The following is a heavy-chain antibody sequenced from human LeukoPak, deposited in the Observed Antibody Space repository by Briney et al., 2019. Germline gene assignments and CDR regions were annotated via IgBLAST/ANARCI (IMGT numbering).Heavy chain of an antibody. J-gene: IGHJ5*02. V-gene: IGHV4-59*01. D-gene: IGHD6-19*01. CDR2: IYYSGST. CDR3: ARGRSSGWYGVGWFDP. CDR1: GGSISSYY. Sequence: PSETLSLTCTVSGGSISSYYWSWIRQPPGKGLEWIGYIYYSGSTNYNPSLKSRVTISVDTSKNQFSLKPSSVTAADTAVYYCARGRSSGWYGVGWFDPWGQGTLVTVSS.